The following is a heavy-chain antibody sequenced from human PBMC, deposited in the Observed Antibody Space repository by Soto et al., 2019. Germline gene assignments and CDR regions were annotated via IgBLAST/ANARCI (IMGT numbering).Heavy chain of an antibody. CDR3: ARRGGGRYSSSSYYYYGMDV. CDR2: IYPGDSDT. D-gene: IGHD6-6*01. Sequence: GESLKISCNGSGYSFTIYCIGLVLQMPGKGLDWMWIIYPGDSDTRYSPSFQGQVTISADKSISTAYLQWSSLKASDTAMYYCARRGGGRYSSSSYYYYGMDVWGQGTTVTVSS. CDR1: GYSFTIYC. V-gene: IGHV5-51*01. J-gene: IGHJ6*02.